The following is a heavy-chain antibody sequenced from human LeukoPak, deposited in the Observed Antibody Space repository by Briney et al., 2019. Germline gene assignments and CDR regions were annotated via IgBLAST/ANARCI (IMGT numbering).Heavy chain of an antibody. D-gene: IGHD3-10*01. J-gene: IGHJ3*02. Sequence: GGSLRLSCAASGFTFSSSAMSWVRQAPGKGLEWVSNISGSGSGGSTYYADSVKGRFTISRDNSKNTLYLQMNSLRAEDTAVYYCAKGVLPDAFDIWGQGTMVTVSS. CDR2: ISGSGSGGST. V-gene: IGHV3-23*01. CDR3: AKGVLPDAFDI. CDR1: GFTFSSSA.